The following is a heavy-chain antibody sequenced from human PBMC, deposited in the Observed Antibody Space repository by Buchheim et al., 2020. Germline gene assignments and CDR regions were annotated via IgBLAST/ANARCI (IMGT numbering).Heavy chain of an antibody. D-gene: IGHD7-27*01. CDR1: GFTFSSYA. CDR2: ISYDGSNK. J-gene: IGHJ4*02. V-gene: IGHV3-30-3*01. CDR3: ARDGTGINY. Sequence: QVQLVESGGGVVQPGRSLRLSCAASGFTFSSYAMHWVRQAPGKGLEWVAVISYDGSNKYYADSVKGRFTISRDTSKNTLYLQMNSLRAEDTAVYYCARDGTGINYWGQGTL.